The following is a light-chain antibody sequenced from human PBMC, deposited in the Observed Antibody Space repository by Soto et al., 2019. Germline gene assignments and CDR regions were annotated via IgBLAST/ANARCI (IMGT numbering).Light chain of an antibody. Sequence: EIQMTQSPSNLSTSVGDRVSIXCRASQSFSRRFVWYQQRKGEAPKRLIYDASSLESGVTSRFSGSGYGKEFNITISRLQPDDLATYECQQYNTYSTFGQGTKVDIK. CDR3: QQYNTYST. V-gene: IGKV1-5*01. CDR2: DAS. J-gene: IGKJ1*01. CDR1: QSFSRR.